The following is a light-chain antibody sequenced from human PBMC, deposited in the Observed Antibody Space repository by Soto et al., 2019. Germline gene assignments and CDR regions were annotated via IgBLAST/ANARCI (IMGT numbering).Light chain of an antibody. Sequence: EIVLTQSPATLSVSPGERVTLSCRASESLSYFLEWYQHKPGQSPRLLIYGVYTRVAGVPSRFSGGGSATDVTLTISSLQSEDFAVYYCQSYNDWPFAVGQGTKLEI. J-gene: IGKJ2*01. CDR2: GVY. CDR3: QSYNDWPFA. V-gene: IGKV3-15*01. CDR1: ESLSYF.